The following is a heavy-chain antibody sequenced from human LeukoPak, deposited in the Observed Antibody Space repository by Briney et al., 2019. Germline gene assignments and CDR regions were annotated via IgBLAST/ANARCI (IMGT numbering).Heavy chain of an antibody. CDR1: GGSFSGYY. Sequence: SETLSLTCAVYGGSFSGYYWSWIRQPPGKGLEWIGYIYTSGSTNYNPSLKSRVTISVDTSKNQFSLKLSSVTAADTAVYYCARRGTGTTPLFDYWGQGTLVTVSS. CDR2: IYTSGST. V-gene: IGHV4-4*09. D-gene: IGHD1-7*01. CDR3: ARRGTGTTPLFDY. J-gene: IGHJ4*02.